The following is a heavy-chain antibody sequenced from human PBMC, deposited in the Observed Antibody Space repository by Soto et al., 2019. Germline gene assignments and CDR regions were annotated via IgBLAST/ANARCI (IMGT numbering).Heavy chain of an antibody. D-gene: IGHD2-15*01. CDR3: ARGPSKVVVVAATYNWFDP. CDR1: GYTFTIYA. V-gene: IGHV1-3*01. Sequence: ASVNVSCKASGYTFTIYAMHWGRQAPGQRLEWMGWINAGNGNTKYAQKFQGRVTMTRNTSVSTAYMELSSLRSEDTAVYYCARGPSKVVVVAATYNWFDPWGQGTLVTVSS. CDR2: INAGNGNT. J-gene: IGHJ5*02.